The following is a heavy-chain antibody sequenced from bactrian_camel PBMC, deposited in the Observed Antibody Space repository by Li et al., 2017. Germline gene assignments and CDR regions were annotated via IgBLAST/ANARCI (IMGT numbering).Heavy chain of an antibody. D-gene: IGHD2*01. CDR2: IYTGSGST. V-gene: IGHV3S40*01. Sequence: VQLVESGGGSVQAGGSLRLSCTASGFTYSPTAMAWFRQVPGREREGVAAIYTGSGSTNYADSLNGRFTFSQISQLNRKNMVFLQMNSLKPEDTGMYYCAARGPYCYTKLSVRDFTYWGQGT. CDR3: AARGPYCYTKLSVRDFTY. J-gene: IGHJ6*01. CDR1: GFTYSPTA.